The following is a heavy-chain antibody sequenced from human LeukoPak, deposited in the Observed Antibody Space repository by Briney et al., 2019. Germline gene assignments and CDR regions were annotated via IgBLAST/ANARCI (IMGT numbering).Heavy chain of an antibody. J-gene: IGHJ4*02. Sequence: GGSLRLSCAASGFTFSSYAMSWVRQAPGKGLEWVAVIWYDGSNKYYADSVKGRFTISRDNSKNTLYLQMNSLRAEDTAVYYCARADSSGYYYFDYWGQGTLVTVSS. CDR1: GFTFSSYA. CDR3: ARADSSGYYYFDY. V-gene: IGHV3-33*08. D-gene: IGHD3-22*01. CDR2: IWYDGSNK.